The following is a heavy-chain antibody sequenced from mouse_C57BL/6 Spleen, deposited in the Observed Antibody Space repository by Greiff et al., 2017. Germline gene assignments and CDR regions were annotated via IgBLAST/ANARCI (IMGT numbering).Heavy chain of an antibody. J-gene: IGHJ2*01. Sequence: VQLQQPGAELVKPGASVKLSCKASGYTFTSYWMHWVKQRPGQGLEWIGEIDPSDSYTNYNQKFKGKSTLTVDKSSSTAYMQLSSLTSEDSAVYYCAGGGVVGDYWGQGTTLTVSS. V-gene: IGHV1-69*01. CDR1: GYTFTSYW. D-gene: IGHD1-1*01. CDR2: IDPSDSYT. CDR3: AGGGVVGDY.